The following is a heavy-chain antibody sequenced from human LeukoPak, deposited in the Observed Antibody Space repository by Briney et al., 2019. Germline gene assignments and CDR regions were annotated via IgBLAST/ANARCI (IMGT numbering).Heavy chain of an antibody. CDR2: IWYDGSNK. V-gene: IGHV3-33*01. D-gene: IGHD4-17*01. Sequence: GGSLTLSCAVSGFTFSSYGLNWVRPAPGKGLEWVAVIWYDGSNKYYADSVKGQITISRDNSKNTLYLQMNSLRAEDTAVYYCARDRTMTTVTTHYFDYWGQGTLVTVSS. CDR3: ARDRTMTTVTTHYFDY. CDR1: GFTFSSYG. J-gene: IGHJ4*02.